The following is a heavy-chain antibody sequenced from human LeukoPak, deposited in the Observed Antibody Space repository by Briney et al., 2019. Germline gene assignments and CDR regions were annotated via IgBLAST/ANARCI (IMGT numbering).Heavy chain of an antibody. J-gene: IGHJ5*02. V-gene: IGHV4-59*01. CDR3: ARGLIYAAQLNWSDP. CDR1: GGSISSYY. CDR2: IYYSGNT. D-gene: IGHD3-16*01. Sequence: SETLSLTCTVSGGSISSYYWSWIRQPPGKGLEWIGYIYYSGNTNYSPSLKSRVTISVDTSKNQFSLKLNSVTAADTAVYYCARGLIYAAQLNWSDPWGQGTLVTVSS.